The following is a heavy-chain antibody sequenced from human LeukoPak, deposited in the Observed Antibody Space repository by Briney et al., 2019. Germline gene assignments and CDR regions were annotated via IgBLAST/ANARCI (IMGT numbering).Heavy chain of an antibody. Sequence: GRSLRLSCAASGFTFSSYGMHWVRQAPGKGLEGVAVISYDGSNKYYADSVKGRFTISRDNSKNTLYLQMNSLRAEDTAVYYCAKLGYCSGGSCSPFDYWGQGTLVTVSS. CDR1: GFTFSSYG. J-gene: IGHJ4*02. V-gene: IGHV3-30*18. CDR2: ISYDGSNK. CDR3: AKLGYCSGGSCSPFDY. D-gene: IGHD2-15*01.